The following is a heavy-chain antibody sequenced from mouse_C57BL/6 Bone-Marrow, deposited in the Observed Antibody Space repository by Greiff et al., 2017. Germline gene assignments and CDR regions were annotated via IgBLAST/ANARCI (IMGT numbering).Heavy chain of an antibody. D-gene: IGHD2-4*01. Sequence: QVQLQQSGPELVKPGAPVKISCKASGYTFTDYNINWVKQRPGPGLEWIGWIDPGSGNNKYNEKFKGKATLTVDTSSRKAYMQLSSLTAEDSAVYYDARVRLGNYWGQGTTLTVSS. CDR1: GYTFTDYN. V-gene: IGHV1-84*01. J-gene: IGHJ2*01. CDR3: ARVRLGNY. CDR2: IDPGSGNN.